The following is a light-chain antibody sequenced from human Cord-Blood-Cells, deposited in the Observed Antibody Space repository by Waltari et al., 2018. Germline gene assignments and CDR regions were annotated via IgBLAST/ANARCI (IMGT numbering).Light chain of an antibody. J-gene: IGLJ3*02. CDR3: CSYAGSSTWV. CDR2: ESS. CDR1: SSDVGSYHL. Sequence: QSALTQPASVSGSPGRSITISCTGTSSDVGSYHLVSWYQQHPGKAPKLMIYESSKRPSGVSNRFSGSKSGNTASLTISGLQAEDEADYYCCSYAGSSTWVFGGGTKLTVL. V-gene: IGLV2-23*01.